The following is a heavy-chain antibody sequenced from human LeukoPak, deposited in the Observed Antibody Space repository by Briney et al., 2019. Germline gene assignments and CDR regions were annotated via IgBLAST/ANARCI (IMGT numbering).Heavy chain of an antibody. Sequence: PSETLSLTCTVSGGSISSYYWSWIRQPPGKGLEWIGYIYYSGSTNYNPSLKSRVTISVDTSKDQFSLKLSSVTAADTAVYYCARARFGGYYYDSSGYYRRFYFDYWGQGTLVTVSS. J-gene: IGHJ4*02. CDR2: IYYSGST. CDR1: GGSISSYY. V-gene: IGHV4-59*01. D-gene: IGHD3-22*01. CDR3: ARARFGGYYYDSSGYYRRFYFDY.